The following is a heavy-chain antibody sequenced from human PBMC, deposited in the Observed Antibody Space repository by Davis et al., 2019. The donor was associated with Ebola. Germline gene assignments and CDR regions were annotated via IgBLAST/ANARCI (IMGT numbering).Heavy chain of an antibody. Sequence: PGGSLRLSCAASGFTFSSYAMHWVRQAPGKGLEWVAVISYDGSNKYYADSVKGRFTISRDNSKNTLYLQMNSLRAEDTAVYYCARENYDFWSGYYRSDYYYYYMDVWGKGTTVTVSS. V-gene: IGHV3-30-3*01. CDR3: ARENYDFWSGYYRSDYYYYYMDV. CDR1: GFTFSSYA. D-gene: IGHD3-3*01. CDR2: ISYDGSNK. J-gene: IGHJ6*03.